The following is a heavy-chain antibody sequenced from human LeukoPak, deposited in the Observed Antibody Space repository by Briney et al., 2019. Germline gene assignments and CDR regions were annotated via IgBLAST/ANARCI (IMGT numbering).Heavy chain of an antibody. CDR3: ARAGPTYYDFWSGSFDY. D-gene: IGHD3-3*01. V-gene: IGHV3-23*01. J-gene: IGHJ4*02. CDR1: GFTFSSYA. Sequence: GGSLRLSCAASGFTFSSYAMSWVRQAPGKGLEWVSAISGSGGSTYYADSVKGRFTISRDNSKNTLYLQMNSLRAEDTAVYYCARAGPTYYDFWSGSFDYWGQGTLVTVSS. CDR2: ISGSGGST.